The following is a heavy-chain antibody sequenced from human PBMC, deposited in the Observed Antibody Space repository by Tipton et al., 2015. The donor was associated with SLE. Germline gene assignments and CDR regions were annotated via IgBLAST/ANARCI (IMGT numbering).Heavy chain of an antibody. V-gene: IGHV4-39*07. D-gene: IGHD6-19*01. CDR3: ARRGWVDAFDI. CDR1: GVSITNSRYY. Sequence: TLSLTCTVSGVSITNSRYYWGWVRQSPGTGLAWIGSIYSSGNTYYNPSFKSRVTMSVDTSRKQFSLKLTSVTAADTAVYYCARRGWVDAFDIWGQGTMVIVSS. J-gene: IGHJ3*02. CDR2: IYSSGNT.